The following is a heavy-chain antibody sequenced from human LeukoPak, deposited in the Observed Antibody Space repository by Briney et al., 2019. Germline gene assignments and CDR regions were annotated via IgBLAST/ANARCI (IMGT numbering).Heavy chain of an antibody. Sequence: ETLSLTCAVYGGSFSGYYWSWIRQPPGKGLEWVSAISGSGGSTYYADSVKGRFTISRDNSKNTLYLQMNSLRAEDTAVYYCAKDFNQYSSGGRWDYWGQGTLVTVSS. V-gene: IGHV3-23*01. J-gene: IGHJ4*02. D-gene: IGHD6-19*01. CDR1: GGSFSGYY. CDR3: AKDFNQYSSGGRWDY. CDR2: ISGSGGST.